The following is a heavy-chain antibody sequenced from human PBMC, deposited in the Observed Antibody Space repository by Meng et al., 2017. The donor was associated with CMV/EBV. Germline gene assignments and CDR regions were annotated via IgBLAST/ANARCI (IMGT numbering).Heavy chain of an antibody. CDR2: IYYSGST. V-gene: IGHV4-39*07. Sequence: SETLSLTCTVSGGSISSSSYYWGWIRQPPGKGLEWIGSIYYSGSTYYNPSLKSRVTISVDTSKNQFSLKLSSVTAADTAVYYCASGGLRDGYNPPYWYYYYGMDVWGQGTTVTVSS. CDR3: ASGGLRDGYNPPYWYYYYGMDV. D-gene: IGHD5-24*01. J-gene: IGHJ6*02. CDR1: GGSISSSSYY.